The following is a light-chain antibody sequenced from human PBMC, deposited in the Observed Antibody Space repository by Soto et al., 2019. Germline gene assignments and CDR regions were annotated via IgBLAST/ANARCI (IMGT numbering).Light chain of an antibody. Sequence: QSALTQPASVSGSPGQSITISCTGTSSDVGGYNLVSWYQHHPGKAPKLMIYDVTRRPSGVSNRFSGSKSGNTASLPISGLQAEDAGDYPRSSYTSSTTLVVFGGGTKLTVL. CDR1: SSDVGGYNL. V-gene: IGLV2-14*03. CDR3: SSYTSSTTLVV. J-gene: IGLJ2*01. CDR2: DVT.